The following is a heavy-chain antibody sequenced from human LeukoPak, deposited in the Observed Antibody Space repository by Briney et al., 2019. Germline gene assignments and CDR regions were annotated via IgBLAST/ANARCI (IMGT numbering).Heavy chain of an antibody. CDR1: GGSISNYY. CDR2: IYNSGSI. J-gene: IGHJ4*02. Sequence: PSETLSLTCTVSGGSISNYYWNWIRQPPGKGLEWIGYIYNSGSINYNPCLKSRVNISVDTSKNQFSLRLTSVSAADTAVYYCARGFDSKSTYFDYWGQGTLLTVSS. CDR3: ARGFDSKSTYFDY. D-gene: IGHD5-12*01. V-gene: IGHV4-59*01.